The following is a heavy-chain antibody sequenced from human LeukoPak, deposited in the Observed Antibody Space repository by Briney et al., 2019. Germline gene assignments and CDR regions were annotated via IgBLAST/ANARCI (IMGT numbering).Heavy chain of an antibody. CDR1: GGSFSGYY. D-gene: IGHD3-16*02. V-gene: IGHV4-34*01. J-gene: IGHJ4*02. CDR2: INHSGST. Sequence: SETLSLTCAVYGGSFSGYYWSWIRQPPGKGLEWIGEINHSGSTNYNPSLKSRVTISVDTSKNQFSLKLSSVTAADTAVYYCARGRNDYVWGSYRYSPFDYWDQGTLVTVSS. CDR3: ARGRNDYVWGSYRYSPFDY.